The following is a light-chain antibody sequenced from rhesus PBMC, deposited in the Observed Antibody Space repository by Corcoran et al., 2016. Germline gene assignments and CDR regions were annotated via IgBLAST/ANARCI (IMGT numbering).Light chain of an antibody. J-gene: IGLJ6*01. V-gene: IGLV1-85*01. CDR3: QSFDSSRSAHV. CDR2: ENN. CDR1: SSNIGSYY. Sequence: QSVLTQPPSVSGAPRQRVTISCTGSSSNIGSYYVQWYQQLPGTAPKLLIFENNKRPSGVSDRFPGSQSSTSASLTITVLQSEDEADYYCQSFDSSRSAHVFGSGTKLTVL.